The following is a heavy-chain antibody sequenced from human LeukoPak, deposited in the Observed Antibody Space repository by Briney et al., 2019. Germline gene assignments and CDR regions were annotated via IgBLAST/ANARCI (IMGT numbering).Heavy chain of an antibody. J-gene: IGHJ4*02. CDR3: ARGGVQLDY. D-gene: IGHD2-8*01. CDR2: IYFSGST. Sequence: SETLSLTCTVSGGAISSGGYHWSWIRQHPGKGLEWIGYIYFSGSTSYNPSLKSRLSISVDTSTNQFSLTMNSVTAADTAVYYCARGGVQLDYWGQGTQVTVSS. CDR1: GGAISSGGYH. V-gene: IGHV4-31*03.